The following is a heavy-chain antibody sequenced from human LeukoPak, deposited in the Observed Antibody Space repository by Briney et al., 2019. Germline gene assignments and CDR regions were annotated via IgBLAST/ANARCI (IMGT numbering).Heavy chain of an antibody. CDR3: ARDGRGYSSTWGFDY. J-gene: IGHJ4*02. V-gene: IGHV3-74*01. Sequence: PGGSLRLSCAASGFTFSSYWMHWVRQAPGKGLVWVSRINSDGSSTSCADSVKGRFTISRDNAKNTLYLQMNSLRAEDTAVYYCARDGRGYSSTWGFDYWGQGTLVTVSS. CDR2: INSDGSST. D-gene: IGHD6-13*01. CDR1: GFTFSSYW.